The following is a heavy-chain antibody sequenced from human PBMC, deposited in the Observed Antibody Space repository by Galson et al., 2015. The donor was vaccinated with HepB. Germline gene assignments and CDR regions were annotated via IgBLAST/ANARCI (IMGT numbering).Heavy chain of an antibody. Sequence: QSGAEVKKPGESLRISCKGSGYSFTSYWIGWVRQMPGKGLEWMGIIYPGDSDTRYSPSFQGQVTISADKSISTAYLQWSSLKASDTAMYYCARQGAVGATNYYYYYYMDVWGKGTTVTVSS. V-gene: IGHV5-51*01. CDR3: ARQGAVGATNYYYYYYMDV. CDR1: GYSFTSYW. J-gene: IGHJ6*03. CDR2: IYPGDSDT. D-gene: IGHD1-26*01.